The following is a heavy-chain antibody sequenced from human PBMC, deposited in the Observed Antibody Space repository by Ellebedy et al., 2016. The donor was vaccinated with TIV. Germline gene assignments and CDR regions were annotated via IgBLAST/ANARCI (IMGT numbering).Heavy chain of an antibody. V-gene: IGHV3-74*01. CDR3: VRASYSIGWTLFDY. CDR2: IDSDGSST. J-gene: IGHJ4*02. CDR1: GFTFSSYW. Sequence: GESLKISCAASGFTFSSYWMHWVRQAPGKGLVWVSRIDSDGSSTTYADSVKGRFTISRDNAKNTLYLQMDSLRAEDAAFYYCVRASYSIGWTLFDYWGQGALVTVSS. D-gene: IGHD6-19*01.